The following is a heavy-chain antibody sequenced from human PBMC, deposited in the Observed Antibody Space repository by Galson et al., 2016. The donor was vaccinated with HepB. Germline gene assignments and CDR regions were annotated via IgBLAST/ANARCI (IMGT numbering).Heavy chain of an antibody. Sequence: CAISGDSVSSNSATWGWIRQSPSRGLEWLGRTYYRSKWSSDYAISVKSRITINADTSKNQISLQLNSVTPEDTAIYFCVRKTMSHGFDPWGQGTLVIVSS. D-gene: IGHD5-24*01. J-gene: IGHJ5*02. V-gene: IGHV6-1*01. CDR1: GDSVSSNSAT. CDR3: VRKTMSHGFDP. CDR2: TYYRSKWSS.